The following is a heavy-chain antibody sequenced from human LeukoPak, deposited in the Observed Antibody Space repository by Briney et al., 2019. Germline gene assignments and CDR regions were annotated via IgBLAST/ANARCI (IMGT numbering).Heavy chain of an antibody. D-gene: IGHD3-3*01. CDR3: ARMGYYETTMDPFDI. CDR1: GGSISSGSYY. Sequence: KASQTLSLTCTVSGGSISSGSYYWSWIRQPAGKGLEWIGRIYTSGSTNYNPSLKSRVTISVDTSKNQFSLKLSSVTAADTAVYYCARMGYYETTMDPFDIWGQGTMVTVSS. J-gene: IGHJ3*02. CDR2: IYTSGST. V-gene: IGHV4-61*02.